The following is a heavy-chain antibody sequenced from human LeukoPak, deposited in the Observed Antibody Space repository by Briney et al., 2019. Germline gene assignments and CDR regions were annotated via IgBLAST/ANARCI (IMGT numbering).Heavy chain of an antibody. V-gene: IGHV1-69*06. CDR1: GGTFSSYA. CDR2: IIPIFGTA. CDR3: ARESPYCSGGSCYPSLLV. D-gene: IGHD2-15*01. Sequence: ASVKVSCKASGGTFSSYAIGWVRQAPGQGLEWMGGIIPIFGTANYAQKFQGRVTITADKSTSTAYMELSSLRSEDTAVYYCARESPYCSGGSCYPSLLVWGQGTLVTVSS. J-gene: IGHJ4*02.